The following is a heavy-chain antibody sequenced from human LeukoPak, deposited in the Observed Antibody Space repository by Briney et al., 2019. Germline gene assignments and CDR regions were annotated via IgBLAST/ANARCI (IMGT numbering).Heavy chain of an antibody. D-gene: IGHD3-16*02. V-gene: IGHV3-48*03. Sequence: SGGSLRLSCAASGFTFSSYEMNWVRQAPGKGLEWVSYIISSGSTIYYADSVKGRFTISRDNAKNSLYLQMNSLRAEDTAVYYCARDAHYDYVWGSYRLHYFDYWGQGTLVTVSS. CDR2: IISSGSTI. J-gene: IGHJ4*02. CDR1: GFTFSSYE. CDR3: ARDAHYDYVWGSYRLHYFDY.